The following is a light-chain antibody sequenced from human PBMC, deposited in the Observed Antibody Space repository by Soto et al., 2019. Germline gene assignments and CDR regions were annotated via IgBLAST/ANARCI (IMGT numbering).Light chain of an antibody. CDR2: GAS. Sequence: EIVMSEAPPTLSVSTGERATLSCRASQSVSSNLAWYQQKPGQAPRLLIYGASTRATAVPARFTASGSGTEFTLTISSLQSEDFAVYYCQQYNTWPRTFGQGTKVDIK. V-gene: IGKV3-15*01. CDR3: QQYNTWPRT. J-gene: IGKJ1*01. CDR1: QSVSSN.